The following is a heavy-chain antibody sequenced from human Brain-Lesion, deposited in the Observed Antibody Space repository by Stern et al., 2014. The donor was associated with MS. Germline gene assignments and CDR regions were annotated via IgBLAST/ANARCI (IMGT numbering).Heavy chain of an antibody. Sequence: QLVQSGAEVKKPGASVKVSCKVSGYTLTELSMHWVRQAPRKGLEWMGGFDPEDGETIYAQKFQGRVTMTEDTSNDTAYMELGSLRSEDTAVYYCATLSPGAGGNYYRHFDYWGQGTLVTVSS. V-gene: IGHV1-24*01. D-gene: IGHD1-26*01. CDR3: ATLSPGAGGNYYRHFDY. CDR2: FDPEDGET. CDR1: GYTLTELS. J-gene: IGHJ4*02.